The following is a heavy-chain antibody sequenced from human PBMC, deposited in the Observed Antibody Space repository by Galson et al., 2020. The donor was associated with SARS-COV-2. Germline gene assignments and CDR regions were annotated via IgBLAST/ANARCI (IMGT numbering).Heavy chain of an antibody. J-gene: IGHJ4*02. CDR1: RYTFTSYT. D-gene: IGHD7-27*01. V-gene: IGHV1-3*01. CDR3: ARDDGLGIPGDY. Sequence: ASVKVSCKASRYTFTSYTIHWVRQDPGQRLEWMGWINAGNGNTKSSQNLQGRVTITRDTSARTAYMELSSLRSEDTAVYYCARDDGLGIPGDYWGQGTLVTVPS. CDR2: INAGNGNT.